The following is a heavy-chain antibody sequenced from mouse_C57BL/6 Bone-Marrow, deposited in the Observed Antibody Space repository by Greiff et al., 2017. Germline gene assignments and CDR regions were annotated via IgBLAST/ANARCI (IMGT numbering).Heavy chain of an antibody. Sequence: VQLQASGAALAWPGASVMLSCKASGYTFSSSGLSWVKLRTGLGLEWIGELYPRGGNPSSHATFKGKAPLTSDKSSSTADMGLRSRTSEDSAVYFCARQLRNDRGQGTTLT. V-gene: IGHV1-81*01. CDR3: ARQLRND. D-gene: IGHD1-1*01. CDR2: LYPRGGNP. CDR1: GYTFSSSG. J-gene: IGHJ2*01.